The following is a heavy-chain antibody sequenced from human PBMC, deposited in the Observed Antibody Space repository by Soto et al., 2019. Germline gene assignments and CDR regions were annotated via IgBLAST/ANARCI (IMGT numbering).Heavy chain of an antibody. CDR1: GFTFSSYA. Sequence: GGSLRLSCSASGFTFSSYAMHWVRQAPGKGLEYVSAISSNGGSTYYADSVKGRFTISRDNSKNTLYLQMSSLRAEDTAVYYCVKDRVRGIAADYFDYLGQGALVTVSS. V-gene: IGHV3-64D*08. J-gene: IGHJ4*02. CDR2: ISSNGGST. CDR3: VKDRVRGIAADYFDY. D-gene: IGHD6-25*01.